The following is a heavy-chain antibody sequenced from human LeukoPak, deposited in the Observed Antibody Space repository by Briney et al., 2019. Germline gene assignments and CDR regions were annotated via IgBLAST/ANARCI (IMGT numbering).Heavy chain of an antibody. J-gene: IGHJ4*02. Sequence: GASVKVSCKASGCTFSSYAISWARQAPEQGLEWMGWMNPNSGNTGYAQKFQGRVTITRNTSISTAYMELSSLRSEDTAVYYCARRIGYCSSTSCSAYYFDYWGQGTLVTVSS. V-gene: IGHV1-8*03. CDR2: MNPNSGNT. CDR1: GCTFSSYA. D-gene: IGHD2-2*03. CDR3: ARRIGYCSSTSCSAYYFDY.